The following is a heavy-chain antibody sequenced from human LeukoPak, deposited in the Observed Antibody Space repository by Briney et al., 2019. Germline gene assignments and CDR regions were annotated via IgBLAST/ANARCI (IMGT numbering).Heavy chain of an antibody. V-gene: IGHV3-23*01. CDR2: IRADAVTT. CDR3: ARDYDGYFDY. J-gene: IGHJ4*02. D-gene: IGHD5-12*01. CDR1: GFIFSLHG. Sequence: GGSLRLSCATSGFIFSLHGMHWVRQAPGKGLEWVSGIRADAVTTYYADSVKGRFIISRDNSKNAVYLQMNSLRAEDTAVYYCARDYDGYFDYWGQGTLVTVSA.